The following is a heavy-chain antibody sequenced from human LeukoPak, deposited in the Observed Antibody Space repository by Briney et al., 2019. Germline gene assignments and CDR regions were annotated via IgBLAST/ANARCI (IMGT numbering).Heavy chain of an antibody. V-gene: IGHV1-2*02. CDR3: AGSSVTVHRRVWFDP. D-gene: IGHD4-11*01. J-gene: IGHJ5*02. Sequence: ASVRVSCKASGYTFTGHFIFWVRQSPGQRLELMAWINPDTGVTNYAQKFQGRVTVTRDTSISTAYMELSRLRSDATAVYYCAGSSVTVHRRVWFDPWGQGTLVTVSS. CDR2: INPDTGVT. CDR1: GYTFTGHF.